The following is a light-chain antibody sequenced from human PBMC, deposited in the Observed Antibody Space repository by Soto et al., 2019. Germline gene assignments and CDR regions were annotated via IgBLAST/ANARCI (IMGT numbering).Light chain of an antibody. Sequence: QSALTQPASVSGSPGQSITIPCTGTSSDIGRYNYVSWYQQHPGKAPKLIIYEVSNRPSGVSHRFSGSKSGNTASLTISGLQAEDETDFYCTSYTTNHTRVFGGGTKVTVL. CDR2: EVS. CDR1: SSDIGRYNY. J-gene: IGLJ3*02. V-gene: IGLV2-14*01. CDR3: TSYTTNHTRV.